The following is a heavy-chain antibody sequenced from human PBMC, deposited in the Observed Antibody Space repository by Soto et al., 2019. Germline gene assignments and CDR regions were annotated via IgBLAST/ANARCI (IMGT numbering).Heavy chain of an antibody. CDR2: ISSSSSYI. Sequence: GGSLRLSCAASGFTFSSYSMNWVRQAPGKGLEWVSSISSSSSYIYYADSVKGRFTISRDNAKNSLYLQMNSLRAEDTAVYYCAAPSSGWYTVDYWGKGTLVTVSS. V-gene: IGHV3-21*01. CDR3: AAPSSGWYTVDY. J-gene: IGHJ4*02. D-gene: IGHD6-19*01. CDR1: GFTFSSYS.